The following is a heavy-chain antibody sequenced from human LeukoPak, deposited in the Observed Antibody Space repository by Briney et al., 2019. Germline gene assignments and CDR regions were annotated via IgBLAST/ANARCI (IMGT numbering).Heavy chain of an antibody. Sequence: PGRSLRLSCAASGFTFSSYGMHWVRQAPGKGLECVSGMSGDGAIIHYADSVKGRFTISRDNSKNTLYLQMNNLRAEDTAIYYCAKEGFDSWGQGTLVTVSS. CDR3: AKEGFDS. J-gene: IGHJ4*02. V-gene: IGHV3-23*01. CDR1: GFTFSSYG. CDR2: MSGDGAII.